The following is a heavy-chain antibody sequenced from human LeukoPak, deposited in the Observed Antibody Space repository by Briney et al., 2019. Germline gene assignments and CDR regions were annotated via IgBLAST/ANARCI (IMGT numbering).Heavy chain of an antibody. V-gene: IGHV3-23*01. CDR2: ISGSGGST. J-gene: IGHJ4*02. CDR3: AKDGRAYGSGSSYFDY. CDR1: GFTFSSYA. D-gene: IGHD3-10*01. Sequence: QPGGSLRLSCAASGFTFSSYAMSWVRQAPAKGLEWVSAISGSGGSTYYADSVKGRFTISRDNSKNTLYLQMNSLRAEDTAVYYCAKDGRAYGSGSSYFDYWGQGTLVTVSS.